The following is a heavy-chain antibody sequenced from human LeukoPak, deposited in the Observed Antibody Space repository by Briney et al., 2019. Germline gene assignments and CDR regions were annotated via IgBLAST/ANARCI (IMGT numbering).Heavy chain of an antibody. CDR2: ISSSSSFI. V-gene: IGHV3-21*01. J-gene: IGHJ6*03. CDR1: GFMFNSYS. D-gene: IGHD2-2*01. CDR3: ARPPSSYYYYYMDV. Sequence: GGSLRLSCAVSGFMFNSYSMNWVRQAPGKGLEWISTISSSSSFIYYSDSVKGRFTISRDNAENSLYLQMNSLRVEDTAVYYCARPPSSYYYYYMDVWGEGTTVTVSS.